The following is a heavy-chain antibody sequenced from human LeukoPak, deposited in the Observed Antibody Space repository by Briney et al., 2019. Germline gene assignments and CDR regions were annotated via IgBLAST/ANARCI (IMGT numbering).Heavy chain of an antibody. CDR2: VSSSGTYI. Sequence: GGSLRLSCAASGFTFSSYSMDWVRQAPGKGLEWVSSVSSSGTYIYYADSVKGRFTISRDNAKNSLYLQVDSLRAEDTAVYFCARDGRDDLIRGLHAFDIWGQGTMVTVSS. D-gene: IGHD3-10*01. J-gene: IGHJ3*02. CDR3: ARDGRDDLIRGLHAFDI. CDR1: GFTFSSYS. V-gene: IGHV3-21*01.